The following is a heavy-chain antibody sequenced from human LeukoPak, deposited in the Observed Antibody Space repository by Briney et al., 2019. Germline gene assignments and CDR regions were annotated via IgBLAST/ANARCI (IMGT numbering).Heavy chain of an antibody. CDR2: IRSKAYGGTT. J-gene: IGHJ4*02. V-gene: IGHV3-49*04. D-gene: IGHD4-23*01. Sequence: GGSLRLSCTASGFIFGDYAMSWVRQAPGKGLEWVGFIRSKAYGGTTEYAASVKGRFAISRDDPKSIAFLQMNSLKTEDTAVYYCTRYGGNSFNCWGQGTLVTVSS. CDR3: TRYGGNSFNC. CDR1: GFIFGDYA.